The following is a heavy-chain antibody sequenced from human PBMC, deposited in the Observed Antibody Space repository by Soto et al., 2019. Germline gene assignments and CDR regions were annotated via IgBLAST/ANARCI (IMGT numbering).Heavy chain of an antibody. V-gene: IGHV1-46*01. D-gene: IGHD6-19*01. CDR2: TNPSGGRP. Sequence: QVQLVQSGAGVREPGASVKVSCTTSGYTFTDHYLHWVRQAPGQGLEWMGITNPSGGRPTYAQKFQGRVTMTSDTSTRTVYMELSSLTSEDTAVYYGARDYSNGWRAFDYWGQGTLVTVSS. J-gene: IGHJ4*02. CDR3: ARDYSNGWRAFDY. CDR1: GYTFTDHY.